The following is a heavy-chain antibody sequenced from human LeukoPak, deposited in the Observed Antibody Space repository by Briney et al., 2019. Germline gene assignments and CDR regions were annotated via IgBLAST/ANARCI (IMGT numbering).Heavy chain of an antibody. V-gene: IGHV4-59*01. CDR2: IYYSGNT. CDR1: GGSISGYY. J-gene: IGHJ4*02. CDR3: ARDTTTPSSGWGFDY. D-gene: IGHD6-19*01. Sequence: PSETLSLTCTVSGGSISGYYWSWIRQPPGKGLEWVGYIYYSGNTNYNPSLKSRVTISVDTSKNQSSLKLSSVTAADTAVYYCARDTTTPSSGWGFDYWGQGTLVTVSS.